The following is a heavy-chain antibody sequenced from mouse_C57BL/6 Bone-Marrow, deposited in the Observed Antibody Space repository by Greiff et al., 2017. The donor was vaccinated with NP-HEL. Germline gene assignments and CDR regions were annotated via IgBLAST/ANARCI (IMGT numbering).Heavy chain of an antibody. J-gene: IGHJ2*01. CDR2: ISSGGSYT. Sequence: DVHLVESGGDLVKPGGSLKLSCAASGFTFSSYGMSWVRQTPDKRLEWVATISSGGSYTYYPDSVKGRFTISRDNAKNTLYLQMSSLKSEDTAMYYCARRGDVYYFDYWGQGTTLTVSS. D-gene: IGHD3-3*01. CDR3: ARRGDVYYFDY. V-gene: IGHV5-6*01. CDR1: GFTFSSYG.